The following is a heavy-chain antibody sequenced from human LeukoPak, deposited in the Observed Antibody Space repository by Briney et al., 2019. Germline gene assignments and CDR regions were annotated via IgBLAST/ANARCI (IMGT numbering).Heavy chain of an antibody. Sequence: ASVKVSCKASGYTFTGYYMHWVRQAPGQGLEWMGWINPNSGGTNYAQKFQGRVTMTRDTSISTAYMELSRLRSDDTAVYYCARLPSIDYDFWSGYYTMFDYWGQGTLVTVSS. CDR1: GYTFTGYY. V-gene: IGHV1-2*02. D-gene: IGHD3-3*01. CDR3: ARLPSIDYDFWSGYYTMFDY. J-gene: IGHJ4*02. CDR2: INPNSGGT.